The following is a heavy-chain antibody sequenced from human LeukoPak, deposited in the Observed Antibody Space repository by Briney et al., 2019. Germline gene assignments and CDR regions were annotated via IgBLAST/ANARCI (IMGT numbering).Heavy chain of an antibody. CDR1: GFTFSSYS. D-gene: IGHD6-19*01. CDR2: ISASSSYI. CDR3: ARDNFPAIAVAGTPYGMDV. Sequence: AGGSLRLSCAASGFTFSSYSMNWVRQAPGKGLEWVSSISASSSYIYYADSVKGQFTISRDNAKNSLYLQMNSLRAEDTAVYYCARDNFPAIAVAGTPYGMDVWGQGTTVTVSS. V-gene: IGHV3-21*04. J-gene: IGHJ6*02.